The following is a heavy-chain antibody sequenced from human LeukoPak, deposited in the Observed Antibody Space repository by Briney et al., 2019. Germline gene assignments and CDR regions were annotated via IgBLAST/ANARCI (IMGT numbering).Heavy chain of an antibody. J-gene: IGHJ4*02. D-gene: IGHD3-10*01. CDR2: INHSGST. Sequence: PSETLSLTCAVYGGSFSGYYWSWIRQPPGKGLEWIGEINHSGSTNYNPSLKSRVTISVDTSKNQFSLKLSSVTAADTAVYYCARGLKPTYYYGSGSHSFDYWGQGTLVTVSS. CDR1: GGSFSGYY. V-gene: IGHV4-34*01. CDR3: ARGLKPTYYYGSGSHSFDY.